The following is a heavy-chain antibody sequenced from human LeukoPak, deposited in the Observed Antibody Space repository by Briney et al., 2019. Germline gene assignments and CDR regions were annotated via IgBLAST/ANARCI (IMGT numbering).Heavy chain of an antibody. D-gene: IGHD3-16*02. CDR1: GFTFSSYG. Sequence: GGSLRLSCAASGFTFSSYGMHWVRQAPGKGLEWVAVMWYDGSNKYYADSVKGRFTISRDNSKNTLYLQMNSLRAEDTAVYYCARDLGNIGGVIVQVFDYWGQGTLVTVSS. J-gene: IGHJ4*02. CDR2: MWYDGSNK. CDR3: ARDLGNIGGVIVQVFDY. V-gene: IGHV3-33*01.